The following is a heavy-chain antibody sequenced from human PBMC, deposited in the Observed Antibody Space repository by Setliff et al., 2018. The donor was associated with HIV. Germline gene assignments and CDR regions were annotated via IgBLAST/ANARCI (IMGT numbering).Heavy chain of an antibody. Sequence: ASVKVSCKASGYIFRNHYIHWVRQAPGKGLEWMAMINPEGGDTTNAQKFQGRITLASDTSTDTVYMQLTSLRSDDTAVYFCATLHDFGDYGDFWGQGTLVTVSS. CDR1: GYIFRNHY. J-gene: IGHJ4*02. V-gene: IGHV1-46*01. D-gene: IGHD4-17*01. CDR3: ATLHDFGDYGDF. CDR2: INPEGGDT.